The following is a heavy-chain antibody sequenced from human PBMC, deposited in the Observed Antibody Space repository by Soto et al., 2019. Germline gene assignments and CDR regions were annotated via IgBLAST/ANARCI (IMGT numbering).Heavy chain of an antibody. D-gene: IGHD6-19*01. Sequence: ASVKVSFKASGYTFTSYAMHWVRQAPGQRLEWMGWINAGNGNTKYSQKFQGRVTITRDTSASTAYMELSSLRSEDTAVYYCARQRYSSGSPYYYGMDVWGQGTTVTVSS. J-gene: IGHJ6*02. V-gene: IGHV1-3*01. CDR3: ARQRYSSGSPYYYGMDV. CDR1: GYTFTSYA. CDR2: INAGNGNT.